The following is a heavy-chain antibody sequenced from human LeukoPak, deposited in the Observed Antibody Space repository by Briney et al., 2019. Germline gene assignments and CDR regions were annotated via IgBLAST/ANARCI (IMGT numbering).Heavy chain of an antibody. CDR1: GGTFSSYA. D-gene: IGHD3-10*01. CDR3: ARASTTLGYYYGSGSLGDAFDI. Sequence: GASVKVSCKASGGTFSSYAISWVRQAPGQGLEWMGGIIPIFGTANYAQKFQGRVTVTADESTSTAYMELSSLRSEDTAVYYCARASTTLGYYYGSGSLGDAFDIWGQGTMVTVSS. CDR2: IIPIFGTA. J-gene: IGHJ3*02. V-gene: IGHV1-69*13.